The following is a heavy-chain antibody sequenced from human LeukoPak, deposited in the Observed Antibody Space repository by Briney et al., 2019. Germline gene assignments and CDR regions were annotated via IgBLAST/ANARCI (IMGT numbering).Heavy chain of an antibody. CDR1: GGSITSSAFH. CDR2: IFYNEST. Sequence: SETLSLTCIVPGGSITSSAFHWGWIRQSPGKGLEWVGTIFYNESTNYNPSLKSRLTISVDKSKNQFYVKLTSVTAADTTVYYCARQGASIFGTVGYYYYMDVWGKGTTVTVSS. D-gene: IGHD3-3*01. V-gene: IGHV4-39*01. J-gene: IGHJ6*03. CDR3: ARQGASIFGTVGYYYYMDV.